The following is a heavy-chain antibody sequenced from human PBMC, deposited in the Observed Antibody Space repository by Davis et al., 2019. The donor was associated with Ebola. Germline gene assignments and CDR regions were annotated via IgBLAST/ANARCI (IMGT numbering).Heavy chain of an antibody. CDR2: INPNSGGT. J-gene: IGHJ4*02. CDR1: GYTFTGYY. CDR3: ATYYGGNFWNYYFDY. Sequence: ASVKVSCKASGYTFTGYYMHWVRQAPGQGLEWMGWINPNSGGTNYAQKFQGRVTMTRDTSISTAYMELSRLRSDDTAVYYCATYYGGNFWNYYFDYWGQGTLVTVSS. D-gene: IGHD4-23*01. V-gene: IGHV1-2*02.